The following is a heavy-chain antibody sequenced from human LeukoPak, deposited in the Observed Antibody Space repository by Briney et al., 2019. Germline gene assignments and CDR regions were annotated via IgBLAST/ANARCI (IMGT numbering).Heavy chain of an antibody. CDR1: GGTFSSYA. CDR3: AREAGGERPGYPDARPFDY. D-gene: IGHD6-6*01. Sequence: ASVKVSCKASGGTFSSYAISWVRQAPGQGLEWMGGIIPIFGTANYAQKFQGRVTITADESTSTAYMELSSLRSEDTAVYYCAREAGGERPGYPDARPFDYWGQGTLVTVSS. V-gene: IGHV1-69*13. J-gene: IGHJ4*02. CDR2: IIPIFGTA.